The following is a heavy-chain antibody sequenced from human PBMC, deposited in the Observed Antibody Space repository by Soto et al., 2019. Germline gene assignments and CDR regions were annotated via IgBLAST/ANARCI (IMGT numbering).Heavy chain of an antibody. D-gene: IGHD6-19*01. CDR1: GFTFSSYG. Sequence: QVQLVESGGGVVQPGRSLRLSCAASGFTFSSYGMHWVRQAPGKGLEWVAVISYDGSNKYYADSVKGRFTISRDNSENTLYLQMNSLRAEDTAVYYCAKDRGTKDWGKIAVAGTPSPAVDYWGQGTLVTVSS. V-gene: IGHV3-30*18. CDR3: AKDRGTKDWGKIAVAGTPSPAVDY. CDR2: ISYDGSNK. J-gene: IGHJ4*02.